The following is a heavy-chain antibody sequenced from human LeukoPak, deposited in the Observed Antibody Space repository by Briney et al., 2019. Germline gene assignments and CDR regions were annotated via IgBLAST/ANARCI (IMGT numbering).Heavy chain of an antibody. Sequence: GASVKVSCKASGYTFTSYYMHWVRQAPGQGLEWMGIINPSGGSTSYAQKFQGRVTTTRDMSTSTVYMELSSLRSEDTAVYYCARDAYYYDSSGYITRENDAFDIWGQGTMVIVSS. CDR3: ARDAYYYDSSGYITRENDAFDI. CDR2: INPSGGST. J-gene: IGHJ3*02. D-gene: IGHD3-22*01. V-gene: IGHV1-46*01. CDR1: GYTFTSYY.